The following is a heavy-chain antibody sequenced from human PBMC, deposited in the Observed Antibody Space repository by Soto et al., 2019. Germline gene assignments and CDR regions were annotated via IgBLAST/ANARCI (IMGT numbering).Heavy chain of an antibody. CDR2: INPNSGGT. CDR1: GYTFTDYY. Sequence: QVQLVQSGAEVKKPGASLKVSCKASGYTFTDYYVHWVRQAPGQGLEWMGWINPNSGGTKTAQKFQGRVTVTRDTSISTAYMDLSRLRSDDTAVYYCARDVTRTRSCTNGVCYYHYYDMDVWGQGTMVTVSS. V-gene: IGHV1-2*02. CDR3: ARDVTRTRSCTNGVCYYHYYDMDV. J-gene: IGHJ6*02. D-gene: IGHD2-8*01.